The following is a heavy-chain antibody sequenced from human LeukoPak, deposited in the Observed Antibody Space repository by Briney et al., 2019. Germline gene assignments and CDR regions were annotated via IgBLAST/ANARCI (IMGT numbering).Heavy chain of an antibody. CDR2: INHSGST. V-gene: IGHV4-34*01. J-gene: IGHJ4*02. D-gene: IGHD6-6*01. CDR3: ARGPNSGSDY. Sequence: SETLSLTCAVYGGSFSGYYWSWIRQPPGKGLEWIGEINHSGSTNYNPSLKSRVTISVDTSKNQFSLKLSSVTAADTAVYYCARGPNSGSDYWGQATLVTVSS. CDR1: GGSFSGYY.